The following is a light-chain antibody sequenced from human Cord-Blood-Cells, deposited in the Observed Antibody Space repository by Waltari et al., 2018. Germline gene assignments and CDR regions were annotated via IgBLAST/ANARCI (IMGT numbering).Light chain of an antibody. CDR2: EFS. Sequence: QSALTQPPSASGSPGQSVTISCTGTSSDVGGYNYVSWYQQHPGKEPKLMIYEFSKRPSGLPDRFSGSKSGNTASLTVSGLQAEDEADYYCSSYAGSHNWVFGGGTKLTVL. CDR1: SSDVGGYNY. CDR3: SSYAGSHNWV. V-gene: IGLV2-8*01. J-gene: IGLJ3*02.